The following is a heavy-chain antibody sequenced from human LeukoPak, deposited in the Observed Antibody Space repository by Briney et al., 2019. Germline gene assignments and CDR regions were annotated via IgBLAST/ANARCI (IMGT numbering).Heavy chain of an antibody. D-gene: IGHD4-17*01. Sequence: SETLSLTCAVSGYSISSGYYWGWIRQPPGKGLGWIGSIYHSGNTYYNPSLKSRVTISVDTSKNQFFLKVTSVTAADAAVYYCARPKYCDAAYFALWGRGALVTVSS. V-gene: IGHV4-38-2*01. J-gene: IGHJ2*01. CDR3: ARPKYCDAAYFAL. CDR2: IYHSGNT. CDR1: GYSISSGYY.